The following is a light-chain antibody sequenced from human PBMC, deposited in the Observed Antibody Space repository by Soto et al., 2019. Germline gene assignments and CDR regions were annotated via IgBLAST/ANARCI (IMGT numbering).Light chain of an antibody. J-gene: IGKJ2*01. CDR1: QSVSSSY. CDR3: QQYGSSPYT. CDR2: GAS. V-gene: IGKV3-20*01. Sequence: EIVLTQSPGNLSLSPGERATLSGRASQSVSSSYLAWYQQKPGQAPRLLIYGASSRATGIPDRFSGSGSGTDFTLTISRLEPADFAVYYCQQYGSSPYTFGQGTKLEIK.